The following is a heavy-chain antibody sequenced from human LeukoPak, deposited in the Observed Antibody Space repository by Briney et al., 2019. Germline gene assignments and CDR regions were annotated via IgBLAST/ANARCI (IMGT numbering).Heavy chain of an antibody. V-gene: IGHV1-2*02. D-gene: IGHD6-19*01. CDR2: INPNSGGT. CDR3: ARDGRIAVAGISY. CDR1: GYTFTGYY. Sequence: ASVTVSCKASGYTFTGYYMHWVRQAPGQGIEWMGWINPNSGGTNYAQKFQGRVTMIRDTSISTAYMELSRLRSDDTAVYYCARDGRIAVAGISYWGQGTLVTVSS. J-gene: IGHJ4*02.